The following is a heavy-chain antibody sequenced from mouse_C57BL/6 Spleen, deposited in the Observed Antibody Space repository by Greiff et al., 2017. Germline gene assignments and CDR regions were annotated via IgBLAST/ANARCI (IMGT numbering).Heavy chain of an antibody. CDR1: GYTFTDYE. CDR2: IDPETGGT. V-gene: IGHV1-15*01. Sequence: QVQLKESGAELVRPGASVTLSCKASGYTFTDYEMHWVKQTPVHGLEWIGAIDPETGGTAYNQKFKGKAILTADKSSSTAYMGLRSLTSEDSAVSYCTGGYERYFDYGGQGTTLTVSS. J-gene: IGHJ2*01. D-gene: IGHD2-2*01. CDR3: TGGYERYFDY.